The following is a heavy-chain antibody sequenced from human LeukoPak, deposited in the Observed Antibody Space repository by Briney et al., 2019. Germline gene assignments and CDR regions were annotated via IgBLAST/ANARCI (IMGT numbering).Heavy chain of an antibody. J-gene: IGHJ4*02. Sequence: PGGSLRLSCAASGFTFSSYAMSWVRQAPGKGLEWVSSISSSSSYIYYADSVKGRFTISRDNAKNSPYLQMNSLRAEDTAVYYCARGIQLWTETDYWGQGTLVTVSS. CDR2: ISSSSSYI. D-gene: IGHD5-18*01. CDR1: GFTFSSYA. V-gene: IGHV3-21*01. CDR3: ARGIQLWTETDY.